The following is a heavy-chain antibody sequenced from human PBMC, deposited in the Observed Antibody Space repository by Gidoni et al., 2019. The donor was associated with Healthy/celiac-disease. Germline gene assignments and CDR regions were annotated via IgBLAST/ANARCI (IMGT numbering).Heavy chain of an antibody. V-gene: IGHV4-59*01. CDR2: IYYSGST. D-gene: IGHD6-13*01. CDR3: ARVLAAAGKIFYNWFDP. Sequence: IGYIYYSGSTNYNPSLKSRVTISVDTSKNQFSLKLSSVTAADTAVYYCARVLAAAGKIFYNWFDPWGQGTLVTVSS. J-gene: IGHJ5*02.